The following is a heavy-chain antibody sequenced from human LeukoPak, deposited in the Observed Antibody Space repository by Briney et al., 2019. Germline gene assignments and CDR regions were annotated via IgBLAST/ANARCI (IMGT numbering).Heavy chain of an antibody. V-gene: IGHV4-34*01. CDR2: INHSGST. CDR1: GGSFSGYY. Sequence: PSETLSLTCAVYGGSFSGYYWSWIRQPPGKGLEWIGEINHSGSTNYNPSLKSRVTISVDTSKNQFSLKLSSVTAADTAVYYCARVPSTTIFGVGTKWGHNWFDPWGQGTLVTVSS. J-gene: IGHJ5*02. CDR3: ARVPSTTIFGVGTKWGHNWFDP. D-gene: IGHD3-3*01.